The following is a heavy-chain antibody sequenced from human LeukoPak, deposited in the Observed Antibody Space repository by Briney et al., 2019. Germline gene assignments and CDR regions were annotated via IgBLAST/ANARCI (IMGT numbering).Heavy chain of an antibody. V-gene: IGHV1-18*01. CDR1: GYTFTSYG. J-gene: IGHJ6*04. CDR2: ISAYNGNT. D-gene: IGHD6-13*01. Sequence: ASVKVSCKASGYTFTSYGISWVRQAPGQGLEWVGWISAYNGNTNYAQKLQGGVTMTTDTSTSTAYMELRSLSSDDTAVYYCAGSQQQLRLDLCGKGPTVPVSS. CDR3: AGSQQQLRLDL.